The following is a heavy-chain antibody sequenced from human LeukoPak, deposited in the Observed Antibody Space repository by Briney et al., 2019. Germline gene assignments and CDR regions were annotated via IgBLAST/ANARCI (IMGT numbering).Heavy chain of an antibody. D-gene: IGHD3-3*01. Sequence: PGRSLRLSCAASGFPFDNYAMHWVRQAPGKGLEWVSSISWNSGSIGYADSVKGRFTISRDNAKNSLYLQMNSLRAEDTALYYCAKARWSGPYDAFDIWGQGTMVTVSS. J-gene: IGHJ3*02. V-gene: IGHV3-9*01. CDR2: ISWNSGSI. CDR1: GFPFDNYA. CDR3: AKARWSGPYDAFDI.